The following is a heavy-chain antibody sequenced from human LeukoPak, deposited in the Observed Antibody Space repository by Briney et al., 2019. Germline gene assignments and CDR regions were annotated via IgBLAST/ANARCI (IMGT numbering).Heavy chain of an antibody. Sequence: GGALPLTCPASGFTYSNYNFHWLRQAPGKGLEWLTVILYDGSYTSYGASLKGRFTVSRDNSQNTLYLQMNGLRAEDTALYYCARDHSAMPSYWGQGTLVTVSS. J-gene: IGHJ4*02. D-gene: IGHD2-2*01. CDR1: GFTYSNYN. V-gene: IGHV3-30*03. CDR3: ARDHSAMPSY. CDR2: ILYDGSYT.